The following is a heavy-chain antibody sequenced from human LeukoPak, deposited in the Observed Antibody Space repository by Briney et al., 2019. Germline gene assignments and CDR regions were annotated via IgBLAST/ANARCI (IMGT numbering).Heavy chain of an antibody. V-gene: IGHV4-31*03. CDR3: ARVPYSSGSYANAYFDY. Sequence: KSSETLSLTCTVSGGSISSGGYYWSWIRQHPGKGLEWIGYIYYSGSTYYNPSLKSRVTISVDTSKNQFSLKLSSVTAADTAVYYCARVPYSSGSYANAYFDYWGQGTLVTVSS. CDR1: GGSISSGGYY. CDR2: IYYSGST. J-gene: IGHJ4*02. D-gene: IGHD6-19*01.